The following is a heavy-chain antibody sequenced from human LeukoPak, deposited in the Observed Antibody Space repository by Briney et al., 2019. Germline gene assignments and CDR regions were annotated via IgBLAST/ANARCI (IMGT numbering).Heavy chain of an antibody. Sequence: ASVKVSCKASGYTFTDFGISWVRQAPGQGLEWMGWISAYNGNTKSAQKFQGRVTMTEDTSTDTAYMELSSLRSEDTAVYYCATHQLVKNRDAFDIWGQGTMVTVSS. CDR3: ATHQLVKNRDAFDI. CDR2: ISAYNGNT. D-gene: IGHD2-2*01. CDR1: GYTFTDFG. J-gene: IGHJ3*02. V-gene: IGHV1-18*01.